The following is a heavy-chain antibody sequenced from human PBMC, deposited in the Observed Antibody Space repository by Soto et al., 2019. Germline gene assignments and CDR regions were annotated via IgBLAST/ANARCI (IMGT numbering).Heavy chain of an antibody. V-gene: IGHV4-59*08. J-gene: IGHJ3*02. CDR2: IYSSGST. CDR1: GGSISSYY. CDR3: ARRYSSAFDI. Sequence: QVQLQASGPGLGKPSKTLSLTCTVSGGSISSYYWSWIRQPPGKGLEWIGYIYSSGSTNYNPSLKIRVTISVDTSKNQFSLKLSSVTAADTAVYYCARRYSSAFDIWGQGTMVTVSS. D-gene: IGHD6-13*01.